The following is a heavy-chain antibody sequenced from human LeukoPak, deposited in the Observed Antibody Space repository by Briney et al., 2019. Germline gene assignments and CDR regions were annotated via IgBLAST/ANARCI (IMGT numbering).Heavy chain of an antibody. D-gene: IGHD3-3*01. CDR1: GASIGSYY. CDR3: ASLNGSGYYFDY. CDR2: IYYTGTT. J-gene: IGHJ4*02. V-gene: IGHV4-59*08. Sequence: SETLSLTCTVSGASIGSYYWSWIRQPPGKGLEWIGYIYYTGTTDYNPSLKSRVTISVDMSENQYSLKLSSVTAADTAVYYCASLNGSGYYFDYWGQGTLVTVSS.